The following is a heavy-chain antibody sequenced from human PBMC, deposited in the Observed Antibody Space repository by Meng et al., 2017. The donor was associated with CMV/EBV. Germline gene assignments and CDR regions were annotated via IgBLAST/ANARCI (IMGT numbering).Heavy chain of an antibody. Sequence: QFQRGQSGCEVKKPVGSVKVSCKASANTFTSYGISWVRQATGQGLEWMGWSSAYNGNTNYAQKLQGRVTMTTDTSTSTAYMELRSLRSDDTAVYYCARDPLFGGGGRFDLWGRGTLVTVSS. V-gene: IGHV1-18*01. CDR3: ARDPLFGGGGRFDL. CDR2: SSAYNGNT. J-gene: IGHJ2*01. D-gene: IGHD3-10*01. CDR1: ANTFTSYG.